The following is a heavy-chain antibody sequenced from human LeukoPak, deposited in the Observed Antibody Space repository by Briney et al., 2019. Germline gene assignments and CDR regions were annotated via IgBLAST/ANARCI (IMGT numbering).Heavy chain of an antibody. CDR3: ARQMDRVSSFDY. D-gene: IGHD2-8*01. V-gene: IGHV4-59*08. CDR1: GGSISGYH. J-gene: IGHJ4*02. CDR2: IYYTGST. Sequence: PSETLSLTCTVSGGSISGYHWSWIRQPPGKGLEWIGYIYYTGSTDYNPSLKNRVTISVDTSNNQFSLKLSSVTAADPAVYYCARQMDRVSSFDYWGQGTLVTVSS.